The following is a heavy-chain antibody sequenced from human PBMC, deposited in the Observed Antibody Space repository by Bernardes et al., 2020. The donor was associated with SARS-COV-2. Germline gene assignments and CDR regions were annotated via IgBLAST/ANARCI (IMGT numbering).Heavy chain of an antibody. CDR2: ISSSSSYT. CDR1: GFTFSDYY. CDR3: ARVGRGNYDFWSGYYMIADYYYYMDV. V-gene: IGHV3-11*05. J-gene: IGHJ6*03. D-gene: IGHD3-3*01. Sequence: GGSLRLSCAASGFTFSDYYMSWIRQAPGKGLEWVSYISSSSSYTNYADSVKGRFTIYRDNAKNSLYLQMNSLRAEDTAVYYCARVGRGNYDFWSGYYMIADYYYYMDVWGKGTTVTVSS.